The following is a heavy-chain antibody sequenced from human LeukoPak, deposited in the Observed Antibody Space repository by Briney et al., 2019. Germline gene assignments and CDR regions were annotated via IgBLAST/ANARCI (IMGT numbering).Heavy chain of an antibody. CDR1: GYTFTSYY. CDR3: ARIVLEYYYYYYMDV. J-gene: IGHJ6*03. D-gene: IGHD2-15*01. Sequence: ASVKVSCKASGYTFTSYYMHWVRQAPGQGLEWMGWISAYNGNTNYAQKLQGRVTMTTDTSTSTAYMELRSLRSDDTAVYYCARIVLEYYYYYYMDVWSKGTTVTVSS. CDR2: ISAYNGNT. V-gene: IGHV1-18*04.